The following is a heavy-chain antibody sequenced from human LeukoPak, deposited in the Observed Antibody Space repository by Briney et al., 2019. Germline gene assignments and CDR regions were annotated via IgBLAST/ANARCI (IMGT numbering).Heavy chain of an antibody. J-gene: IGHJ3*02. V-gene: IGHV1-69-2*01. D-gene: IGHD5-12*01. CDR2: VDPEDGET. CDR1: GYTFTDYY. Sequence: ASVKVSCKVSGYTFTDYYMHWVQQAPGKGLEWMGLVDPEDGETIYAEKFQGRVTITADTSTDTAYMELSSLRSEDTAVYYCATVGSGYDERAFDIWGQGTMVTVSS. CDR3: ATVGSGYDERAFDI.